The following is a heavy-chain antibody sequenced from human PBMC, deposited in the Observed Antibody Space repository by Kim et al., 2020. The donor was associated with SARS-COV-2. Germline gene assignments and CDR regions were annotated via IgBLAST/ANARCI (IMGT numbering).Heavy chain of an antibody. D-gene: IGHD1-1*01. CDR2: ISENGGFT. V-gene: IGHV3-43*02. CDR1: GFAFNHYT. CDR3: AKGTRGYNYGGTFDY. J-gene: IGHJ4*02. Sequence: GRSLRLSCAASGFAFNHYTMNWVRQTPGKGLEWVSLISENGGFTYYRDSVKGRFTISRDNSEKSLYLQMNSLGPEDTALYYCAKGTRGYNYGGTFDYWGRGSLVRVSS.